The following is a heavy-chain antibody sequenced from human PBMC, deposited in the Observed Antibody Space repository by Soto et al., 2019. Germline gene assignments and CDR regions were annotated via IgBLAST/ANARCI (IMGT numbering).Heavy chain of an antibody. CDR1: GFTFSSYA. V-gene: IGHV3-33*08. J-gene: IGHJ4*02. Sequence: GGSLRLSCAASGFTFSSYAMSWVRQAPGKGLEWVAVIWYHGVDKYYADSVKGRFTISRDNSKNTVYLQMNSLRGEDTAVYYCATGFLGFCTGGNCPLDSWGQGSLVTVSS. CDR3: ATGFLGFCTGGNCPLDS. CDR2: IWYHGVDK. D-gene: IGHD2-15*01.